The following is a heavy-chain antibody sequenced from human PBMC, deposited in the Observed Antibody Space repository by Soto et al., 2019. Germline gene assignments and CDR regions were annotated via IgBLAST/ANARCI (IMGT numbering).Heavy chain of an antibody. Sequence: PSETLPLTCTVSGGSISSSSYYSGWIRQPPGKGLEWIGSIYYSGSTYYNPSLNSLVTISVDTSKNQVSLKLSSVTAADTAVYYCARHLIREELLWFGAPRGHYHLAVWGQGTTVTVSS. D-gene: IGHD3-10*01. J-gene: IGHJ6*03. V-gene: IGHV4-39*01. CDR3: ARHLIREELLWFGAPRGHYHLAV. CDR2: IYYSGST. CDR1: GGSISSSSYY.